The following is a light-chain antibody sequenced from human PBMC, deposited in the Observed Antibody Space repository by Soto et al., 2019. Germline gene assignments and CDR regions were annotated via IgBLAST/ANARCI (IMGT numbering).Light chain of an antibody. Sequence: ELVLTQSPATLSLSPGERGTLSCRASESVTNYLAWYQQKPGQAPRLLVHDVSNRATGIPARFSDGGSGTDFTLTFSNLVPEDFAVYYCQQRSDWPGTVGQGTKVDSK. J-gene: IGKJ1*01. CDR2: DVS. V-gene: IGKV3-11*01. CDR1: ESVTNY. CDR3: QQRSDWPGT.